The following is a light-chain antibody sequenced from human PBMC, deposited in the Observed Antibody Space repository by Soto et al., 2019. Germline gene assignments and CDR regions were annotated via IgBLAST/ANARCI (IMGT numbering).Light chain of an antibody. CDR1: QTVTTNY. Sequence: ETVLTQSPGTLSLSPGETATLSCRASQTVTTNYLAWYQQKPDQAPRLLIYGASSRATGIPDRFSGSGSGTDFTLTIRRLEPDDFAVYYCQQYGSSVFTFGQGTKLEIK. V-gene: IGKV3-20*01. J-gene: IGKJ2*01. CDR3: QQYGSSVFT. CDR2: GAS.